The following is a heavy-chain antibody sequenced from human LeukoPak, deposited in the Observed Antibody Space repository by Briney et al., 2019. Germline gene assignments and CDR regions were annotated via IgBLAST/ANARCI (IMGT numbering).Heavy chain of an antibody. CDR3: ARDIVVAGVFNWFDP. CDR1: GYAFGDDY. J-gene: IGHJ5*02. D-gene: IGHD2-21*01. V-gene: IGHV1-2*06. Sequence: ASVKVSCKASGYAFGDDYIHWVRQAPGQGLEWIGRINPNSGDTKSLQKFQGRVTLTRDTSISTAYMDLTNLTSDDTAVYYCARDIVVAGVFNWFDPWGQGTLVCVSS. CDR2: INPNSGDT.